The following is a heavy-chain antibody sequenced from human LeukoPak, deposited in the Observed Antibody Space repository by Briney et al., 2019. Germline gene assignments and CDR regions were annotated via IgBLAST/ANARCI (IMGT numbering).Heavy chain of an antibody. CDR2: IKQDGSEK. D-gene: IGHD3-3*01. CDR1: GFTFGSYW. CDR3: ARDRGTTIFGVVHY. J-gene: IGHJ4*02. V-gene: IGHV3-7*01. Sequence: PGGSLRLSCAASGFTFGSYWMSWVRQAPGKGLEWVANIKQDGSEKYYVDSVKGRFTISRDNAKNSLYLQMNSLRAEDTAVYYCARDRGTTIFGVVHYWGQGTLVTVSS.